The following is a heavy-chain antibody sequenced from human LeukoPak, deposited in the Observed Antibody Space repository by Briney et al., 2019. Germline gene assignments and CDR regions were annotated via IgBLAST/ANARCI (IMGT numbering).Heavy chain of an antibody. CDR3: ARDKGGRDGYREDAFDI. CDR2: TNRYGSII. D-gene: IGHD5-24*01. V-gene: IGHV3-48*03. J-gene: IGHJ3*02. CDR1: GFTVSNNH. Sequence: GGSLRLSCAASGFTVSNNHMSWVRQAPGKGLEWVSYTNRYGSIIYYADSVRGRFTISRDNAKNSLYLQMNSLRAEDTALYYCARDKGGRDGYREDAFDIWGQGTMVTVSS.